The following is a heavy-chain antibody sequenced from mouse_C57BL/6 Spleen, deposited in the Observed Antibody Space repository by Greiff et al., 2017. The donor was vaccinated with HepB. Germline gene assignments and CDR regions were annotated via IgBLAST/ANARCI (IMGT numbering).Heavy chain of an antibody. CDR3: ARGDFYYYAMDY. J-gene: IGHJ4*01. V-gene: IGHV1-55*01. CDR2: IYPGSGST. D-gene: IGHD3-3*01. Sequence: QVQLQQSGAELVKPGASVKMSCKASGYTFTSYWITWVKQRPGQGLEWIGDIYPGSGSTNYNEKFKSKATLTVDTSSSTAYMQLSSLTSEDSAVYYCARGDFYYYAMDYWGQGTSVTVSS. CDR1: GYTFTSYW.